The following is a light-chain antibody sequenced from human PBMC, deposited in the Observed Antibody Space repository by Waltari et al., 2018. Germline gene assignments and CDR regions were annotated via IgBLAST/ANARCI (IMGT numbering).Light chain of an antibody. CDR2: KAS. CDR1: QSISTW. V-gene: IGKV1-5*03. CDR3: QQAASFPLT. J-gene: IGKJ4*01. Sequence: DIQMTQSPSTLSASVGDRVPITCRASQSISTWLAWYQQKPGEAPNLLIYKASSLESGVPSRFSGSGSGSQFTLTISSLQPDDFATYYCQQAASFPLTFGGGTKVEIK.